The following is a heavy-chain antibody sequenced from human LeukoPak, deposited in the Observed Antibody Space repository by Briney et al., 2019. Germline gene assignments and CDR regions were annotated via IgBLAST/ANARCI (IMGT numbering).Heavy chain of an antibody. J-gene: IGHJ4*02. CDR2: IKQDGSEK. Sequence: GGSLRLSCAASGFTFSSYWMSWVRQAPGKGLEWVANIKQDGSEKYYVDSVKGRFTISRDHAKNSLYLQMNSLRPQDTAVYYCAREVAGTGGYYFDYWGQGTLVTVSP. CDR3: AREVAGTGGYYFDY. CDR1: GFTFSSYW. V-gene: IGHV3-7*03. D-gene: IGHD6-13*01.